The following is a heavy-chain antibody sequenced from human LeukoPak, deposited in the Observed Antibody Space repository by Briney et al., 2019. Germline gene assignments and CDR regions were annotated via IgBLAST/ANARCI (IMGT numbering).Heavy chain of an antibody. V-gene: IGHV1-18*01. J-gene: IGHJ5*02. CDR3: AKVKRGIKFSPHALVAVADTKWGPNWFDP. D-gene: IGHD6-19*01. CDR1: GYTFTSYG. CDR2: ISAYNGNT. Sequence: GASVKVSCKASGYTFTSYGISWVRQAPGQGLEWMGWISAYNGNTNYAQKLQGRVTMTTDTSTSTAYMELRSLRSDDTAVYYCAKVKRGIKFSPHALVAVADTKWGPNWFDPWGQGTLVTVSS.